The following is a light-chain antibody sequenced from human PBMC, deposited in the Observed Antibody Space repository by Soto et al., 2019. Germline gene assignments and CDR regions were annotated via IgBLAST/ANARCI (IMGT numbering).Light chain of an antibody. CDR1: QSIAGY. J-gene: IGKJ1*01. CDR3: QQYNSYWT. Sequence: DIQMTQSPSSLSASVGDRVTITCRASQSIAGYLSWYQQRPGKAPKFLIYSASSLQRGVPSRFSGSGSGTDFSLTINGLQPEDCATYYCQQYNSYWTFGLGTKVEIK. CDR2: SAS. V-gene: IGKV1-39*01.